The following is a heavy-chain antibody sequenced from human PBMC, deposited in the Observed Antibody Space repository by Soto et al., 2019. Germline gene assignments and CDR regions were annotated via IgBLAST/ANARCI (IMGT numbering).Heavy chain of an antibody. CDR3: ARVPNRDYDILTGYLDY. Sequence: ASVKVSCKASGGTFSSYAISWVRQAPGQGLEWMGGTIPIFGTANYAQKFQGRVTITADESTSTAYMELSSLRSEDTAVYYCARVPNRDYDILTGYLDYWGQGTLVTVSS. J-gene: IGHJ4*02. CDR2: TIPIFGTA. D-gene: IGHD3-9*01. V-gene: IGHV1-69*13. CDR1: GGTFSSYA.